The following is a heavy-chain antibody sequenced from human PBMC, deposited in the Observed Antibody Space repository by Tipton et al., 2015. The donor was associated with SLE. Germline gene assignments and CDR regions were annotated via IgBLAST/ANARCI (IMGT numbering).Heavy chain of an antibody. CDR1: GGSFSGYY. V-gene: IGHV4-34*01. D-gene: IGHD3-16*01. Sequence: TLSLTCAVYGGSFSGYYWSWIRQSPEKGLEWIGEINYSGSTKYNPSLKSRVTISVDASKNQFSLKLSSVTAADTAVYYCARCRLGNWFDPWGQGTLVTVSS. J-gene: IGHJ5*02. CDR2: INYSGST. CDR3: ARCRLGNWFDP.